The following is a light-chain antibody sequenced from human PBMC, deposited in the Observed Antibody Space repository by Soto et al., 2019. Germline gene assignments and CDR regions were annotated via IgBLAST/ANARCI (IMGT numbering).Light chain of an antibody. CDR3: QQYIKWPIT. J-gene: IGKJ5*01. CDR2: DAS. V-gene: IGKV3-15*01. CDR1: QSVSSN. Sequence: IALTPSRRRLSLAPGERATLSCRASQSVSSNLAWYQQKPGQAPRLLISDASTRATGIPARFSGSGSGTEFTLTVSSLQSEDFALYYCQQYIKWPITFGQGTRLEIK.